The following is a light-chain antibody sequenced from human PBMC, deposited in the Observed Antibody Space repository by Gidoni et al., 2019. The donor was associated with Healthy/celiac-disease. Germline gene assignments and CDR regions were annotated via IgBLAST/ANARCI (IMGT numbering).Light chain of an antibody. V-gene: IGKV3-20*01. CDR3: QQYGSSLLT. CDR1: QSVNSSY. Sequence: EIVLTKYPGTLSLSPGERATLSCRASQSVNSSYLAWYQQKPGQAPRLLIYGASSRATGIPDRFSGSGSGTDFTLTISRLEPEYFAVYYCQQYGSSLLTFGGGTKVEIK. J-gene: IGKJ4*01. CDR2: GAS.